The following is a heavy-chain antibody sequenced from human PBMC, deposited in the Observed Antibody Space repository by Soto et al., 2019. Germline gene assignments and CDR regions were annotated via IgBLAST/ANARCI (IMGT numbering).Heavy chain of an antibody. CDR3: AGAMAVPADFAY. J-gene: IGHJ4*02. CDR2: INAGNGNT. D-gene: IGHD6-19*01. Sequence: QVQLVQSGAEEKKPGASVQVSCKASGYTFTSYAMHWVRQAPGQSLEWMGWINAGNGNTKYLPKYQGRVTITRDTAARTAYMELSSLRSEHTALYCCAGAMAVPADFAYWGQGTLITVSS. CDR1: GYTFTSYA. V-gene: IGHV1-3*05.